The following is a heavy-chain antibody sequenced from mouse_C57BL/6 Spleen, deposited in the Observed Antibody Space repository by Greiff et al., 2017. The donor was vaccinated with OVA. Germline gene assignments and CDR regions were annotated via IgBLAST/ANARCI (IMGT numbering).Heavy chain of an antibody. D-gene: IGHD4-1*01. CDR1: GFTFSSYG. CDR3: ERQTGTQSYAMDG. J-gene: IGHJ4*01. V-gene: IGHV5-6*01. Sequence: EVKLVESGGDLVKPGGSLKLSCAASGFTFSSYGMPWVRQTPDKRLEWVATISSGGSYTYYPDSVKGRFTISRDNAKNTLYLQMSSLKSVDTAMYYCERQTGTQSYAMDGWGQGPSVTVAS. CDR2: ISSGGSYT.